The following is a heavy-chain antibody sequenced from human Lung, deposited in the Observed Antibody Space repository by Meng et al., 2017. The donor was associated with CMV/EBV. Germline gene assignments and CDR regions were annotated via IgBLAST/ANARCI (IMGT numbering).Heavy chain of an antibody. J-gene: IGHJ4*02. CDR3: ARVGWEHVADY. Sequence: SETLSLXXTVSGYSISSGYYWGWIRQPPGKVLEWIGSIYHSGSTYYNLSLKIRVTISVYTTKNQFTLKLSSVTAADTVVYYCARVGWEHVADYWGQGTLVTVSS. D-gene: IGHD1-26*01. CDR1: GYSISSGYY. V-gene: IGHV4-38-2*02. CDR2: IYHSGST.